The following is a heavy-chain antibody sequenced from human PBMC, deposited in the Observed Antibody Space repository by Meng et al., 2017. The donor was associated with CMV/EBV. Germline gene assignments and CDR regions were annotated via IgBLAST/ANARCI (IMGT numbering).Heavy chain of an antibody. CDR3: AREKGWGADTTSFDY. V-gene: IGHV3-30*04. Sequence: SCAASGFTFNSYAMHWVRQAPGKGLDWVALISYDARNKYYADSVKGRFTISRDNSKNTLYLQMNSLRAEDTAVYYCAREKGWGADTTSFDYWGQGTLVTVSS. CDR2: ISYDARNK. J-gene: IGHJ4*02. CDR1: GFTFNSYA. D-gene: IGHD6-19*01.